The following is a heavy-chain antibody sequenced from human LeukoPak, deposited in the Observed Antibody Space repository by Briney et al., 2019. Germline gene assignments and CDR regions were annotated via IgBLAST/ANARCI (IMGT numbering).Heavy chain of an antibody. J-gene: IGHJ6*02. Sequence: GGSLRLSCAASGFTFSSYSMNWVRQAPGKGLEWVSYISSSSSTIYYADSVKGRFTISRDNAKNSLYLQMNSLRAEDTAVYYCARDQWYSSSWYPPCYYGMDVWGQGTTVTASS. CDR2: ISSSSSTI. D-gene: IGHD6-13*01. CDR3: ARDQWYSSSWYPPCYYGMDV. CDR1: GFTFSSYS. V-gene: IGHV3-48*01.